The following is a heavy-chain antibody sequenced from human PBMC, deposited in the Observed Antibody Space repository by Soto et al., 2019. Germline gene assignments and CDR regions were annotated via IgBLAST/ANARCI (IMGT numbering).Heavy chain of an antibody. J-gene: IGHJ4*02. CDR2: IYYSGST. CDR1: GGSISSYY. D-gene: IGHD1-1*01. V-gene: IGHV4-59*08. Sequence: SETLSLTCTVFGGSISSYYWSWIRQPPGKGLEWIGYIYYSGSTNYNPSLKSRVTISVDTSKNQFSLKLSSVTAADTAVYYCARQRGLERRWGENHYYFDYWGQGTLVTVSS. CDR3: ARQRGLERRWGENHYYFDY.